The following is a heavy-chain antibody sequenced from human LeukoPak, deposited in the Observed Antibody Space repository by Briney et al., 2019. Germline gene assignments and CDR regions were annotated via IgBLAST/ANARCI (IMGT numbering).Heavy chain of an antibody. J-gene: IGHJ4*02. Sequence: PGGTLRLSCAASGFTFSSYGMSWVRQAPGKGLEWVSAISGSGGSTYYADSVKGRFTISRDNSKNTLYLQMNSLRAEDTAVYYCARGVEYYYDSSAPSNFDYWGQGTLVTVSS. CDR1: GFTFSSYG. V-gene: IGHV3-23*01. CDR3: ARGVEYYYDSSAPSNFDY. CDR2: ISGSGGST. D-gene: IGHD3-22*01.